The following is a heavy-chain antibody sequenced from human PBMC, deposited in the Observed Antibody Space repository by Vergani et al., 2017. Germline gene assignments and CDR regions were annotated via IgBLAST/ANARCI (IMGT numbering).Heavy chain of an antibody. CDR1: GYTFTSYG. CDR3: ARRYCSGGSCYQNWFDP. V-gene: IGHV1-18*01. Sequence: QVQLVQSGAEVKKPGASVKVSCKASGYTFTSYGISWVRQAPGQGLEWMGWLSAYNGNTNYAQKLQGRVTMTTDTSTSTAYMELRSLRSDDTAVYYCARRYCSGGSCYQNWFDPWGQGTLVTVSS. CDR2: LSAYNGNT. J-gene: IGHJ5*02. D-gene: IGHD2-15*01.